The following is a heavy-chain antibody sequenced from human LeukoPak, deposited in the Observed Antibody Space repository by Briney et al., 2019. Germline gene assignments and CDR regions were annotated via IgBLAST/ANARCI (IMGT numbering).Heavy chain of an antibody. CDR3: ARSGSSGWDLDFDY. CDR1: GYSISSGSY. V-gene: IGHV4-38-2*02. Sequence: SETLSLTCTVSGYSISSGSYWGWIRQPPGKGLEWIGSIYHGGSTYYNPSLKSRVTISVDTSKNQFSLKLGSVTAADTAVYYCARSGSSGWDLDFDYWGQGTLATVSS. J-gene: IGHJ4*02. D-gene: IGHD6-19*01. CDR2: IYHGGST.